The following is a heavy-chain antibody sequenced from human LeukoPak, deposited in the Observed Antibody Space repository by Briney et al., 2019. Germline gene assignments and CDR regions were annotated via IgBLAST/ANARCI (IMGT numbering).Heavy chain of an antibody. CDR3: ARKRTSSSWYRAVNYYMDV. J-gene: IGHJ6*03. CDR1: GYTFTSYD. V-gene: IGHV1-8*01. D-gene: IGHD6-13*01. Sequence: GASVKVSCKASGYTFTSYDINWVRQATGQGLEWMGWMNPNSGNTGYAQKFQGRVTMTRNTSISTAYMELSSLRSDDTAVYYCARKRTSSSWYRAVNYYMDVWGKGTTVTISS. CDR2: MNPNSGNT.